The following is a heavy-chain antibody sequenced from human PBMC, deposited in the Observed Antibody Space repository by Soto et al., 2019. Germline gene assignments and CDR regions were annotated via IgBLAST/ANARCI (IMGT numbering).Heavy chain of an antibody. D-gene: IGHD3-9*01. V-gene: IGHV3-23*01. CDR3: KKDKNKEILNGQKPDYFDY. CDR1: GFTFSSYA. CDR2: ISGSGGST. J-gene: IGHJ4*01. Sequence: GGSLRLSCAASGFTFSSYAMSWVRQAPGKGLEWVSAISGSGGSTYYADSVKGRFTISRDNSKNTLYLQMNSLRAEDTAVYYCKKDKNKEILNGQKPDYFDYWGQGTLVTVSS.